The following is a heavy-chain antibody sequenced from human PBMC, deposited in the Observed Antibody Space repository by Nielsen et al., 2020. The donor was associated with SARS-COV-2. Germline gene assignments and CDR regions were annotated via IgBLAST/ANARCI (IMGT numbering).Heavy chain of an antibody. V-gene: IGHV3-43*02. Sequence: GESLNISCAASGFTFVDYAMHWVRQAPGKGLEWVSLISGDGGSTYYADSVKGRFTISRDNSKNSLYLQMNSLRAEDTALYYCAKDSIAAADYIDYWGQGTLVTVSS. CDR3: AKDSIAAADYIDY. CDR1: GFTFVDYA. J-gene: IGHJ4*02. D-gene: IGHD6-13*01. CDR2: ISGDGGST.